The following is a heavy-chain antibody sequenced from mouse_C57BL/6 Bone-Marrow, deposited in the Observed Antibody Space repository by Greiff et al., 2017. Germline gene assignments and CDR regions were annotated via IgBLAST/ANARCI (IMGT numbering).Heavy chain of an antibody. J-gene: IGHJ3*01. CDR2: INPYNGGT. Sequence: EVQLVESGPVLVKPGASVKMSCKASGYTFTDYYMNWVKQSHGKSLEWIGVINPYNGGTSYNQKFKGKATLTVDKSSSTAYMELNSLTSEDSAVYYCARGHYYGNYAFAYWGQGTLVTVSA. D-gene: IGHD2-1*01. CDR3: ARGHYYGNYAFAY. CDR1: GYTFTDYY. V-gene: IGHV1-19*01.